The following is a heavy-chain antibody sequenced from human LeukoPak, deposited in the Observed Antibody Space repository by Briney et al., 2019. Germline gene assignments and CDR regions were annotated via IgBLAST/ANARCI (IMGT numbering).Heavy chain of an antibody. Sequence: SETLSLTCTVSGGSISSGDYYWSWIRQPPGTGLEWIGYIYYSGSTYYNPSLKSRVTISVDTSKNQFSLKLSSVTAADTAVYYCARALIQLWFPDYWGQGTLVTVSS. CDR1: GGSISSGDYY. V-gene: IGHV4-30-4*01. J-gene: IGHJ4*02. D-gene: IGHD5-18*01. CDR2: IYYSGST. CDR3: ARALIQLWFPDY.